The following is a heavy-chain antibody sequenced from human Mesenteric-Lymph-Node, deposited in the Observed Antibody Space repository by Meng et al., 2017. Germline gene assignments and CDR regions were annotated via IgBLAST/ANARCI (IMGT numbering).Heavy chain of an antibody. J-gene: IGHJ4*02. V-gene: IGHV4-61*01. CDR1: GGPVSSGSYY. CDR2: LDTSGYT. D-gene: IGHD3-16*01. CDR3: AGVGVDEIDY. Sequence: SETLSPTCTVPGGPVSSGSYYWSGIRQPPGLGLEWIAYLDTSGYTDHNPSLKSRVTISLDTSKDQFSLELSSVTPADTGVYYCAGVGVDEIDYWGQGTLVTVSS.